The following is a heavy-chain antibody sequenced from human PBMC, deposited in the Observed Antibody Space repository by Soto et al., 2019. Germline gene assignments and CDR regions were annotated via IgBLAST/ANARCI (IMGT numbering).Heavy chain of an antibody. CDR3: ARAPRLSSSGLYYAFDI. CDR1: GYTFTSYG. Sequence: SVRASCKASGYTFTSYGSIWVRPSPGQGLEWMGWISAYNGNTNYAQKLQGRVTMTTDTSTSTAYMELRSLRSDDTAVYYCARAPRLSSSGLYYAFDILGQGTMVTVSS. D-gene: IGHD6-19*01. CDR2: ISAYNGNT. V-gene: IGHV1-18*01. J-gene: IGHJ3*02.